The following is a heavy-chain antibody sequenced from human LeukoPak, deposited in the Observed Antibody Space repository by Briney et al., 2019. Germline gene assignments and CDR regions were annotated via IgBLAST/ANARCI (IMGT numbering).Heavy chain of an antibody. CDR3: AKVPRGAGATCYFDY. Sequence: GGSLRLSCAASGFTFSSYAMNWVRQAPGKGLEYVSSISYNGGSTYYANSVRGRFTISRDNSKNTLYLQMNSLRAEDTAVYYCAKVPRGAGATCYFDYWGQGTLVTVSS. CDR2: ISYNGGST. CDR1: GFTFSSYA. D-gene: IGHD1-26*01. V-gene: IGHV3-64*01. J-gene: IGHJ4*02.